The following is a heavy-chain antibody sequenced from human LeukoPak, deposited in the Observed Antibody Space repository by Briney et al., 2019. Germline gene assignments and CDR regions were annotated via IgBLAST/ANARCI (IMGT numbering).Heavy chain of an antibody. V-gene: IGHV1-2*02. D-gene: IGHD2-2*01. CDR2: INPNSGGT. Sequence: ASVKVSCKASGYTFTGYYMHWVRQAPGQGLEWMGWINPNSGGTNYAQKFQGRVTMTRDTSISTAYMELSRLRSDDTAVYYCAREWVCSSTSCYEISWFDPWGQGTLVTVSS. J-gene: IGHJ5*02. CDR3: AREWVCSSTSCYEISWFDP. CDR1: GYTFTGYY.